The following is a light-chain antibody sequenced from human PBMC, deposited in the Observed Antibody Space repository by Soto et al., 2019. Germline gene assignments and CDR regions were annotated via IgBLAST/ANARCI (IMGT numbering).Light chain of an antibody. CDR1: QSVSSH. J-gene: IGKJ1*01. CDR2: DAS. V-gene: IGKV3-11*01. Sequence: EIVLTQSPGTLSLSPGERATLSCRASQSVSSHLAWYQQKPGQAPRLLIDDASNRATGIPARFNGRGSVTDLILIISSLAPDDFSVYHCVQRTPWPWTCGQGRKVEFK. CDR3: VQRTPWPWT.